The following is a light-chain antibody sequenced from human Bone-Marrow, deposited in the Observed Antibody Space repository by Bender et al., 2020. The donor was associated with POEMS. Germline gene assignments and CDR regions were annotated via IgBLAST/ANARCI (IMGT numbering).Light chain of an antibody. J-gene: IGLJ2*01. Sequence: QSALTQPPSASGSPGQSVTISCTGSSSDIGGYKYVSWYQLHPGKAPKLIIYEVTKRPSGVSDRFSGSKSGNTASLTISELQSEDEADYYCSSYTRTSTLVVFGGGTKLTVL. CDR3: SSYTRTSTLVV. CDR2: EVT. CDR1: SSDIGGYKY. V-gene: IGLV2-14*01.